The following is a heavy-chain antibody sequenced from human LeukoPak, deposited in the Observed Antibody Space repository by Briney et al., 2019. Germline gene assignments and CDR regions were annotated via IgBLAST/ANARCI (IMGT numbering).Heavy chain of an antibody. CDR1: GFTFSDYY. V-gene: IGHV3-11*01. J-gene: IGHJ3*02. CDR2: ISGSGSTI. D-gene: IGHD5/OR15-5a*01. CDR3: ASSVSDPDAFDI. Sequence: GGSLRLSCAATGFTFSDYYMSWIRQAPGKGLHQASYISGSGSTIYYADSVKGRFTIPRDNATNSLYLQMNSLRATDTTMYYCASSVSDPDAFDIWAEETMVSVS.